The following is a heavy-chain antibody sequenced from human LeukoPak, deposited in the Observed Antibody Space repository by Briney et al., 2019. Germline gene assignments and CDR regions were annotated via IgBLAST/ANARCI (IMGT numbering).Heavy chain of an antibody. J-gene: IGHJ4*02. CDR2: ISYDGSNK. Sequence: PGRSLRLACAASGFTFSSYAMHWVRQAPGKGLEWVAVISYDGSNKYYADSVKGRFTISRDNSKNTLYLQMNSLRAEDTAVYYCARELSIAAASGYWGPGTLVTVSS. D-gene: IGHD6-13*01. V-gene: IGHV3-30-3*01. CDR3: ARELSIAAASGY. CDR1: GFTFSSYA.